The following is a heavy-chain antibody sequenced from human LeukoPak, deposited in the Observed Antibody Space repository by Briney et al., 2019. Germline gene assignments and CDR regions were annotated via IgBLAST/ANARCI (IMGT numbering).Heavy chain of an antibody. D-gene: IGHD1-20*01. CDR3: AIITGTDFDY. J-gene: IGHJ4*02. Sequence: GGSLRLSCAASGFTFSSYGMHWVRQAPGKGLEWVAFIRYDGSNKYCADSVKGRFTISRDNSKNTLYLQMNSLRPEDTAVYYCAIITGTDFDYWGQGTLVTVSS. V-gene: IGHV3-30*02. CDR1: GFTFSSYG. CDR2: IRYDGSNK.